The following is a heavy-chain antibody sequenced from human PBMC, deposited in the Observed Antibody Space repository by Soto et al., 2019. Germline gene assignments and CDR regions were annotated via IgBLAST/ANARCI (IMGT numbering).Heavy chain of an antibody. J-gene: IGHJ4*02. CDR2: ISGSGGST. V-gene: IGHV3-23*01. CDR1: GFTFSSYA. Sequence: EVQLLESGGGLVQPGGSLRLSCAASGFTFSSYAMSWVRQAPGKGLEWVSAISGSGGSTYYADSVKGRFTISRDNSKNPLYLQMNSLRAEDTAVYYCAKDEVITFGGVIVSPAYWGQGTLVTVSS. CDR3: AKDEVITFGGVIVSPAY. D-gene: IGHD3-16*02.